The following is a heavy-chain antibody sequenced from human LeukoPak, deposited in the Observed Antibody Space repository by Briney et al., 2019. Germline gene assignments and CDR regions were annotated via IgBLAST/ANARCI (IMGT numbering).Heavy chain of an antibody. CDR2: ILGGGGT. CDR3: GQDPNGNYIGAFDC. CDR1: GFIFNNYA. D-gene: IGHD4-17*01. Sequence: GGSLRLSCAASGFIFNNYALVWIRRAPGKGPEWVSAILGGGGTFYYDAVMGRFTISRDNSKNTYYLQMNNLRAEDTATEYCGQDPNGNYIGAFDCWSRGTMVTVSS. J-gene: IGHJ3*01. V-gene: IGHV3-23*01.